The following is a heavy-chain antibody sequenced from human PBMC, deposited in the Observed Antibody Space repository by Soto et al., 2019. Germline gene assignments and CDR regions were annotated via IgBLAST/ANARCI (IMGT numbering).Heavy chain of an antibody. CDR3: ARDHGGLRRFLEWLTFDY. J-gene: IGHJ4*02. Sequence: GGSLRLSCAASGFTFSSYSMNWVRQAPGKGLEWVSSISSSSSYIYYADSVKGRFTISRDNAKNSLYLQMNSLRAEDTAVYYCARDHGGLRRFLEWLTFDYWGQGTLVTVSS. CDR1: GFTFSSYS. CDR2: ISSSSSYI. D-gene: IGHD3-3*01. V-gene: IGHV3-21*01.